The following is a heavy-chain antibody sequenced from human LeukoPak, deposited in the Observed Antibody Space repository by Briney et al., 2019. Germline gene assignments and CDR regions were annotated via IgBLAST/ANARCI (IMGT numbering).Heavy chain of an antibody. CDR3: TRNHNNVFDY. CDR1: GITLGDYA. Sequence: GGSLRLSCSASGITLGDYAVSWVRQAPGKGLEWVSFIRVKAFGRTTEYAASVRGRFTISRDDSNNIAYLQMNSLKTEDTAVYFCTRNHNNVFDYWGQGTLVTVSS. V-gene: IGHV3-49*04. D-gene: IGHD1-14*01. J-gene: IGHJ4*02. CDR2: IRVKAFGRTT.